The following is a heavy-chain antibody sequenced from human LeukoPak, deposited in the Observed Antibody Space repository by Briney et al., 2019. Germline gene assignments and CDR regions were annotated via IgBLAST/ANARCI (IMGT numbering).Heavy chain of an antibody. J-gene: IGHJ4*02. CDR1: GITFRNAW. D-gene: IGHD3/OR15-3a*01. V-gene: IGHV3-15*01. CDR3: TAGTGRSDFDY. CDR2: IKRKGDDGTI. Sequence: GFLRLFFGGSGITFRNAWMELVRQGSGGGLELGGRIKRKGDDGTIDYAAPVKGRLSISRDDSKNTLYLQMKSLKSEDTAVYYCTAGTGRSDFDYWGQGTLVTVSS.